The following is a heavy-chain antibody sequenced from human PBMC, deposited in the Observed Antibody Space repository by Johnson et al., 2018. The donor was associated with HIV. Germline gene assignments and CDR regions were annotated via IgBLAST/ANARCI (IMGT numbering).Heavy chain of an antibody. J-gene: IGHJ3*02. V-gene: IGHV3-15*01. CDR1: GFTFSNAW. Sequence: VQLVESGGGLVQPGGSLRLSCAASGFTFSNAWMSWVRQAPGKGLEWVGRIKSKTDGGTTDYAAPVKGRFTISRDDSKNTLYLQMNSLKTEDTAVYYCTTQRGVNWNDNAFDIWGQGTMVTVSS. CDR3: TTQRGVNWNDNAFDI. D-gene: IGHD1-1*01. CDR2: IKSKTDGGTT.